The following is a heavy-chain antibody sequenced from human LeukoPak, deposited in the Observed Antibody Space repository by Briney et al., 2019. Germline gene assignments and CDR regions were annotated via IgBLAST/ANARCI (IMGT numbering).Heavy chain of an antibody. CDR2: ISSSSNHI. J-gene: IGHJ3*02. D-gene: IGHD2-2*02. Sequence: PGGSLRLSCAASGFTFSSYAMSWVRQAPGKGLEWVSSISSSSNHIYYADSVKGRFTISRDNAESSLYLQMNSLRAEDTAVYYCARVGSHYTDPSDAFDIWGQGTMVTVSS. V-gene: IGHV3-21*01. CDR3: ARVGSHYTDPSDAFDI. CDR1: GFTFSSYA.